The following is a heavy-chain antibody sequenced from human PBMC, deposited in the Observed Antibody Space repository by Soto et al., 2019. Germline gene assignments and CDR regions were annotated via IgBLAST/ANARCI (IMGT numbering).Heavy chain of an antibody. J-gene: IGHJ6*03. D-gene: IGHD4-4*01. CDR1: GGSISSYY. Sequence: KPSETLSLTCTVSGGSISSYYWSWIRQPPGKGLEWIGYIYYSGSTNYNPSLKSRVTISVDTSKNQFSLKLSSVTAADTAVYYCAREVWGNYHPIHYCYFMDFWGKGTTVTVSS. V-gene: IGHV4-59*12. CDR3: AREVWGNYHPIHYCYFMDF. CDR2: IYYSGST.